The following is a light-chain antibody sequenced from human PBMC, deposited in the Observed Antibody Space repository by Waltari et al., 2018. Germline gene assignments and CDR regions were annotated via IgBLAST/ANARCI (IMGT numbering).Light chain of an antibody. CDR3: QSYDNSLTAWV. J-gene: IGLJ3*02. CDR2: GNT. V-gene: IGLV1-40*01. Sequence: QSVLTQPPSVSGAPGQRVTISCTGSSSNIGAGSDVHWYKQLPGRAPKVLIYGNTNRPSGVPDRFAGSKSGTSASLAITGLQAEDEADYYCQSYDNSLTAWVFGGGTKLTVL. CDR1: SSNIGAGSD.